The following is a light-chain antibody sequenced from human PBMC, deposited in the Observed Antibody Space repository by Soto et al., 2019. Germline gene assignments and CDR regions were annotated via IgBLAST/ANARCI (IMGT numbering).Light chain of an antibody. Sequence: VLTQSPGTLSLSPGERATLSCRASQSVSSSYLAWYQQKPGQAPRFLIYGASSRATGIPDRFIGSGSGTDFTLTISRLEPEDFAVYYCQQYGTSPPITFGQGTRLEIK. CDR2: GAS. J-gene: IGKJ5*01. CDR3: QQYGTSPPIT. CDR1: QSVSSSY. V-gene: IGKV3-20*01.